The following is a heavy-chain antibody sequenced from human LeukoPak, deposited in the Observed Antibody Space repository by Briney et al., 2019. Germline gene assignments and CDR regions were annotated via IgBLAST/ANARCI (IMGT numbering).Heavy chain of an antibody. CDR3: AKDRSMVRGVPPGGMDV. CDR1: GFTFSSYG. Sequence: PGRSLRLSCAASGFTFSSYGMHWVRQAPGKGLEGVAVISYDGSNKYYADSVKGRFTISRDNSKNPLYLQMNSLRAEDTAVYYCAKDRSMVRGVPPGGMDVWGKGTTVTVSS. CDR2: ISYDGSNK. V-gene: IGHV3-30*18. J-gene: IGHJ6*04. D-gene: IGHD3-10*01.